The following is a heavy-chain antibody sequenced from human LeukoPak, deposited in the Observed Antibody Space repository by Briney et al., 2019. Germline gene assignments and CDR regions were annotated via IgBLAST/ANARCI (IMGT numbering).Heavy chain of an antibody. V-gene: IGHV1-2*02. CDR1: GYTFTGYY. J-gene: IGHJ6*02. Sequence: ASVKVSCKASGYTFTGYYMHWVRQAPGQGLEWMGWINPNSGGTNYAQKFQGRVTMTRDTSISTAYMELSRLRSDDTAVYYCASELLGSSSWYSYYYYGMDVWGQGTTVTVSS. CDR3: ASELLGSSSWYSYYYYGMDV. D-gene: IGHD6-13*01. CDR2: INPNSGGT.